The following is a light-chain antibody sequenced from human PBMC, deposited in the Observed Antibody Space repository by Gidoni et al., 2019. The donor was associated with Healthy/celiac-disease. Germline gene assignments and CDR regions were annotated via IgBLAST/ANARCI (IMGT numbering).Light chain of an antibody. CDR1: QSVSSY. V-gene: IGKV3-11*01. CDR2: DAS. Sequence: EIVLTQSPATLSWSPGERATLSCRASQSVSSYLAWYQQKPGQAPRLLIYDASNRSTGIPARFSGSGSGTDFTLTISSLEPEDFAVYYCQPRSNFPWTFGQGTKVEIK. CDR3: QPRSNFPWT. J-gene: IGKJ1*01.